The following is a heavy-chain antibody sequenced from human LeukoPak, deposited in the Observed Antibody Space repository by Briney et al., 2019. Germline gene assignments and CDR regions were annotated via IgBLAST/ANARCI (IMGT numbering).Heavy chain of an antibody. CDR2: IKPDGSEK. D-gene: IGHD3-3*01. V-gene: IGHV3-7*05. CDR1: GFTFSSYA. Sequence: GSLRLSCAASGFTFSSYAMNWVRQAPGKGLEWVAKIKPDGSEKYYVDSVKGRFTITRDNAQNSLYLQINSLRVEDTAVYYCARSDLWSGYHRGYLDYWGQGTLVTVSS. J-gene: IGHJ4*02. CDR3: ARSDLWSGYHRGYLDY.